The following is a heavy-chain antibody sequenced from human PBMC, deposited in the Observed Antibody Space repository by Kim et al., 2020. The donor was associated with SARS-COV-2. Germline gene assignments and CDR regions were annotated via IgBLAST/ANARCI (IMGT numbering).Heavy chain of an antibody. CDR1: GYSISSGYQ. CDR3: ARVSTAMLRGYYGMDV. CDR2: IYHTGNT. Sequence: SETLSLTCTVSGYSISSGYQWGWIRQPPGKGLEWIGSIYHTGNTDYNPSLKSRVTISVDTSKNQFSLRLSSVTAADTAVYFCARVSTAMLRGYYGMDVWGQGTNVTVSS. J-gene: IGHJ6*02. V-gene: IGHV4-38-2*02. D-gene: IGHD5-18*01.